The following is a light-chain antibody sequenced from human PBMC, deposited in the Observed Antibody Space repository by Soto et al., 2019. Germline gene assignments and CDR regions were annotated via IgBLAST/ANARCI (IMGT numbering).Light chain of an antibody. CDR1: KLGDKY. J-gene: IGLJ2*01. CDR2: QDS. Sequence: SYELTQPPSVSVSPGQTASITCSGDKLGDKYACWYQQKPGQSPVLVIYQDSKRPSGIPERFSGSKSGNTATLTISGTQAMDEADYYCQAWDGSTPVVFGGGTKVTVL. CDR3: QAWDGSTPVV. V-gene: IGLV3-1*01.